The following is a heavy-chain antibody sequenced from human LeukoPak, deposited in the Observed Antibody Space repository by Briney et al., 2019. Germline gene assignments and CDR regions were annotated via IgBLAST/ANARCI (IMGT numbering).Heavy chain of an antibody. Sequence: GGSLRLSCAASGFTVSTNYMNWVRQAPGKGLEWVSILYSGSDTYYADSVKGRFAISRDSSKNILSLQMNNLRAEDTAVYYCARVGDHFHWYLDLWGRGTLVTVSS. J-gene: IGHJ2*01. CDR3: ARVGDHFHWYLDL. D-gene: IGHD3-10*01. V-gene: IGHV3-53*01. CDR1: GFTVSTNY. CDR2: LYSGSDT.